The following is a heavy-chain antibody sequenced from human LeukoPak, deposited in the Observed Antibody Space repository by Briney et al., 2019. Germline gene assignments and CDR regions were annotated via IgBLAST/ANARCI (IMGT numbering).Heavy chain of an antibody. CDR3: ARDQRRTSCFDY. Sequence: SETLSVTCTVSGGSMSDYYWSWIRQPPGKGLEWMGYIYYTGTTNYNPSLKSRVTILVDTSKNQFSLKLNSVTAADTGVYYCARDQRRTSCFDYWGQGTLVTVSS. V-gene: IGHV4-59*01. CDR2: IYYTGTT. J-gene: IGHJ4*02. D-gene: IGHD2-2*01. CDR1: GGSMSDYY.